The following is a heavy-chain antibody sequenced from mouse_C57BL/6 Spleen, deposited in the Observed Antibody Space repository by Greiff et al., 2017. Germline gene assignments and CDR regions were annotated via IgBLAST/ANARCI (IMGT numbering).Heavy chain of an antibody. CDR3: ATFHYDDSGCLDY. CDR1: GYTFTGYW. D-gene: IGHD1-1*01. CDR2: IIPGSGST. Sequence: VQLQQSGAELMKPGASVKLSCKASGYTFTGYWIEWVKQRPGHGLEWIGEIIPGSGSTNSNEKFKGKATFTADTSSNTAYMQLSSLTTEDSAIYYCATFHYDDSGCLDYWGQGTTLTVSS. J-gene: IGHJ2*01. V-gene: IGHV1-9*01.